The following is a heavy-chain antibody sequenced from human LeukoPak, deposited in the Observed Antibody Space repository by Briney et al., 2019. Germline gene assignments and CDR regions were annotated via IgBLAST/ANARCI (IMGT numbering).Heavy chain of an antibody. J-gene: IGHJ4*02. Sequence: ASVKVSCKASGYTFTSYDINWVRQATGQGLEWMGWMNPNSGITGYAQKFQGRVTMTRNTSISTAYMELSSLRSEDTAVYYCARVVDTAMVIGYWGQGTLVTVPS. CDR1: GYTFTSYD. D-gene: IGHD5-18*01. V-gene: IGHV1-8*01. CDR3: ARVVDTAMVIGY. CDR2: MNPNSGIT.